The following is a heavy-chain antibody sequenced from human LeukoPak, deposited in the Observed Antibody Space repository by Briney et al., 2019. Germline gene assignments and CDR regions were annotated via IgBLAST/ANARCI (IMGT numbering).Heavy chain of an antibody. CDR1: GFTFSNAW. Sequence: GGSLRLSCAASGFTFSNAWMNWDRQAPGQGLEWVSTISGSGGSTYYAVVGKGRFTISTDNSKITLFLQMNSLRADDTAEYYSAMHCSGGTCYSSLDWWGQGTLVTVSS. J-gene: IGHJ4*02. CDR3: AMHCSGGTCYSSLDW. V-gene: IGHV3-23*01. CDR2: ISGSGGST. D-gene: IGHD2-15*01.